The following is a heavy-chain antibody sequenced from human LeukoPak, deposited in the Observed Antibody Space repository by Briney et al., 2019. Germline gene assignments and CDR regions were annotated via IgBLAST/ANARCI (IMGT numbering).Heavy chain of an antibody. D-gene: IGHD1-26*01. CDR3: ASDPSGSYYREDY. CDR1: GYTLTELS. Sequence: GASVKVSCKVSGYTLTELSMHWVRQAPGKGLEWMGGFDPEDGETIYAQKFQGRVTMTEDTPTDTAYMELSSLRSEDTAVYYCASDPSGSYYREDYWGQGTLVTVSS. J-gene: IGHJ4*02. CDR2: FDPEDGET. V-gene: IGHV1-24*01.